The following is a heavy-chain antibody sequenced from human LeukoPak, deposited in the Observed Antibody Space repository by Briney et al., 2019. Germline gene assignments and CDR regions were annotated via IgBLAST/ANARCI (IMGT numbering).Heavy chain of an antibody. CDR1: GYTFTSYY. D-gene: IGHD7-27*01. Sequence: GASVKVSCKASGYTFTSYYMHWVRQAPGQGLEWMGIINPSGGSTSYAQKFQGRVTMTRDTSTSTVYMELSSLRSEDTAVYYCARDWIPLVLGKRGYFDLWGRGTLVTVSS. V-gene: IGHV1-46*01. CDR2: INPSGGST. J-gene: IGHJ2*01. CDR3: ARDWIPLVLGKRGYFDL.